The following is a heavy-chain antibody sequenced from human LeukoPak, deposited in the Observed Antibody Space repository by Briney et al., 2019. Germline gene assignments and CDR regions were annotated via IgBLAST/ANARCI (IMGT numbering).Heavy chain of an antibody. CDR1: GFTFSSYG. Sequence: GGSLRLSCAASGFTFSSYGMHWVRQAPGKGLEWVAFIRYDGSNKYYADSVKGRFTISRDNSKNTLYLQMNSLRAEDTAVYYCAKVGGAEGVYYYYYYYMDVWGKGTTVTVSS. J-gene: IGHJ6*03. CDR3: AKVGGAEGVYYYYYYYMDV. V-gene: IGHV3-30*02. CDR2: IRYDGSNK. D-gene: IGHD6-6*01.